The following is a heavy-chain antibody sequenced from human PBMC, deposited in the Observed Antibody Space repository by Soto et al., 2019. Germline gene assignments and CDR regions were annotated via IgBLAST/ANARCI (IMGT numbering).Heavy chain of an antibody. J-gene: IGHJ6*02. V-gene: IGHV4-34*01. CDR2: INHRGST. Sequence: PSETLSLTCAVYGGSFSGYYWSWIRQPPGKGLEWIGEINHRGSTNYNPSLKSRVTISVDTSKNQFSLKLSSVTAADTAVYYCARALSYYDFWSGYYSSYYGMDVWGQGTTVTVSS. CDR3: ARALSYYDFWSGYYSSYYGMDV. D-gene: IGHD3-3*01. CDR1: GGSFSGYY.